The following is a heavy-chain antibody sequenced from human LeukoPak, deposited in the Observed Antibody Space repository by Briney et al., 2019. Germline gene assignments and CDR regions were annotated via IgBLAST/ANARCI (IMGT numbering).Heavy chain of an antibody. J-gene: IGHJ6*01. CDR1: GGTFSSYA. D-gene: IGHD3-10*01. CDR3: ARVRVTMVRGVHYYYYYGMDV. CDR2: IIPILGVA. V-gene: IGHV1-69*04. Sequence: SVKISCKASGGTFSSYAISWVRQAPGQGLEWMGRIIPILGVANYAQKFQGRVTITADKSTSTAYMELSSLRSEDTAVYYCARVRVTMVRGVHYYYYYGMDVWGQGTTVTVSS.